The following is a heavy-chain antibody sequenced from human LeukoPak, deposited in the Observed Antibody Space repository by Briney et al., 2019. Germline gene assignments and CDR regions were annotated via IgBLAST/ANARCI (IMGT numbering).Heavy chain of an antibody. CDR1: GFTFSTYA. J-gene: IGHJ4*02. CDR2: ISGSGDKT. CDR3: ARMPGIAAAGYDLYFFDF. Sequence: GGSLRLSCEGSGFTFSTYAMGWVRQAPGKGPEWVSGISGSGDKTHYADSVKGRFTVSRDNSKNTLYLQVNRLRAEDAALYYCARMPGIAAAGYDLYFFDFWGQGALVTVSS. D-gene: IGHD6-13*01. V-gene: IGHV3-23*01.